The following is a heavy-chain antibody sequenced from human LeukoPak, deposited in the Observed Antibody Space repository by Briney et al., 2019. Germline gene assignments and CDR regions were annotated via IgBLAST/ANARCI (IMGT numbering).Heavy chain of an antibody. J-gene: IGHJ4*02. Sequence: GRSLRLSCAASGFTFDDYAMHWVRQVPGKGLEWVSGISWNSGSIGYADSVKGRFTVSRDNAKKSLYLQMNSLRPEDTALYCCALLYGSGSYYSDYWGQGTLVTVSS. CDR1: GFTFDDYA. D-gene: IGHD3-10*01. V-gene: IGHV3-9*01. CDR2: ISWNSGSI. CDR3: ALLYGSGSYYSDY.